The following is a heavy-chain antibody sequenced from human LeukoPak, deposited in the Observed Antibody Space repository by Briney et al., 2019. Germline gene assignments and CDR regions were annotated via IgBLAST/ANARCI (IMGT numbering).Heavy chain of an antibody. V-gene: IGHV3-49*04. CDR1: GFTFGDYA. Sequence: TGRSLRLSCTASGFTFGDYAMSWVRQAPGKGLEWVAFIRSKAYGGTTEYAASVKGRFTISRDDSKSIAYLQMNSLKTEDTAVYYCTRDLCSGTSCYAPFDYWGQGTLVTVSS. J-gene: IGHJ4*02. CDR2: IRSKAYGGTT. CDR3: TRDLCSGTSCYAPFDY. D-gene: IGHD2-2*01.